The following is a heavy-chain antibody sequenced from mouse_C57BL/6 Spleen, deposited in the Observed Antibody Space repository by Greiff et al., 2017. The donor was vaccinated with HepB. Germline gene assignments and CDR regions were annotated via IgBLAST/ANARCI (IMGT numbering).Heavy chain of an antibody. V-gene: IGHV1-82*01. CDR3: AREDYYGSSGYYFDY. D-gene: IGHD1-1*01. J-gene: IGHJ2*01. CDR1: GYAFSSSW. Sequence: VQLQQSGPELVKPGASVKISCKASGYAFSSSWMNWVKQRPGKGLAWIGRIYPGDGDTNYNGKCKGKATLTADKSSSTAYMQLSSLTSEDSAVYCCAREDYYGSSGYYFDYWGQGTTLTVSS. CDR2: IYPGDGDT.